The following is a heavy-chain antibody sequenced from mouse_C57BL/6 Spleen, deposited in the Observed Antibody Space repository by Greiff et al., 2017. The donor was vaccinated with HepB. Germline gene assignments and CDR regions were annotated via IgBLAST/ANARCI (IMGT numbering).Heavy chain of an antibody. CDR2: ISDGGSYT. D-gene: IGHD2-5*01. CDR3: ARDGSNSHFDY. CDR1: GFTFSSYA. V-gene: IGHV5-4*01. J-gene: IGHJ2*01. Sequence: EVQGVESGGGLVKPGGSLKLSCAASGFTFSSYAMSWVRQTPEKRLEWVATISDGGSYTYYPDNVKGRFTISRDNAKNNLYLQMSHLKSEDTAMYYCARDGSNSHFDYWGQGTTLTVSS.